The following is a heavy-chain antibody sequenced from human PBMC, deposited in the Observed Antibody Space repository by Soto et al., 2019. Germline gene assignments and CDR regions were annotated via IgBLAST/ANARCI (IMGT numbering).Heavy chain of an antibody. J-gene: IGHJ3*02. CDR3: ARKAYYYDSSGYYLDAFDI. CDR2: IYSGGST. V-gene: IGHV3-66*01. CDR1: GFTVSSNY. D-gene: IGHD3-22*01. Sequence: GGSLRLSCAASGFTVSSNYMSWVRQAPGKGLEWVSFIYSGGSTYYADSVKGRFTISRDNSKNTLYLQMNSLRAEDTAVYYCARKAYYYDSSGYYLDAFDIWGQGTMVTVSS.